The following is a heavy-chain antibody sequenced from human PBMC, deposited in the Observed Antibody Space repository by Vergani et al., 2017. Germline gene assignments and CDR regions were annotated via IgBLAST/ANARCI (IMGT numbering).Heavy chain of an antibody. Sequence: QVQLQESGPGLVKPSQTLSLTCTVSGGSISSGGYYWSWIRQHPGKGLEWIGYIYYSGSTYYNPSLKSRVTISVDTSKNQFSLKLSSVTAADTAVYYCAREAVVVPAAKYYFDYWGQETLVTVSS. J-gene: IGHJ4*02. CDR3: AREAVVVPAAKYYFDY. V-gene: IGHV4-31*03. D-gene: IGHD2-2*01. CDR2: IYYSGST. CDR1: GGSISSGGYY.